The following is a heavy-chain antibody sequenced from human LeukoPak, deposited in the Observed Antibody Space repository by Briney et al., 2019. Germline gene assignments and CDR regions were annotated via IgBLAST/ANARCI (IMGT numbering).Heavy chain of an antibody. Sequence: GGPLRLSCAASGFTFTSHWMSWVRQAPGKGLEWVANINQDGGEKYFLDSVKGRFTISRDNAKNSLYLQMNSLRAEDTALYHCARRLVATSHWFDPWGQGTLVTVSS. V-gene: IGHV3-7*03. D-gene: IGHD5-12*01. CDR2: INQDGGEK. J-gene: IGHJ5*02. CDR1: GFTFTSHW. CDR3: ARRLVATSHWFDP.